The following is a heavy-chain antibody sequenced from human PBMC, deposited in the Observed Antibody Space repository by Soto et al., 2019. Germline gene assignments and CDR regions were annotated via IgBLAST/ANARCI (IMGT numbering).Heavy chain of an antibody. CDR2: VNHSGTT. CDR3: ARGIGHCSSFNCYSSRRLRFDS. D-gene: IGHD2-2*01. CDR1: GGSFSGYY. Sequence: QVQLQQWGAGLLKPSETLSLTCAVYGGSFSGYYWTWIRQSPEKGLEWIGEVNHSGTTYYNPSLKTRVTISVHTPKNQFSLKMSSVTAADTAVYYCARGIGHCSSFNCYSSRRLRFDSWGQGTLVTVSS. J-gene: IGHJ4*02. V-gene: IGHV4-34*01.